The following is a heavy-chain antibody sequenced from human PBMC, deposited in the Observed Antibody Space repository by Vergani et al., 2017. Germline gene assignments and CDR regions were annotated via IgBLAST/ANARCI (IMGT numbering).Heavy chain of an antibody. CDR2: ISGSGGST. V-gene: IGHV3-23*01. Sequence: EVQLLESGGGLVQPGGSLRLSCAASGFTFSSYAMSWVRQAPGKGLEWVSAISGSGGSTYYADSVKGRFTISRDNSKNTLYLQMNSLRAEDTAVYYCARRSEEAHIRKDIVVVPAAVFDYWGQGTLVTVSS. J-gene: IGHJ4*02. CDR1: GFTFSSYA. D-gene: IGHD2-2*01. CDR3: ARRSEEAHIRKDIVVVPAAVFDY.